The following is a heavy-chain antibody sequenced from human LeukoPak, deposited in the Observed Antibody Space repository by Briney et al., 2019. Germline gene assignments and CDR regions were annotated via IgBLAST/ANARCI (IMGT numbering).Heavy chain of an antibody. Sequence: PSQTLSLTCTVSGGSISSGGYYWSWIRQHPGKGLEWIGYIYYSGSTYYNPSLKSRVTISVDTSKNQFSLKLSSVTAADTAVYYCASRQKPREDTAMVHNDYWGQGTLVTVSS. CDR2: IYYSGST. CDR1: GGSISSGGYY. V-gene: IGHV4-31*03. D-gene: IGHD5-18*01. J-gene: IGHJ4*02. CDR3: ASRQKPREDTAMVHNDY.